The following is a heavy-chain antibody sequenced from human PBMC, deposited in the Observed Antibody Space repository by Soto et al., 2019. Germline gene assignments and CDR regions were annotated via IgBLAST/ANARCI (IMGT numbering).Heavy chain of an antibody. CDR1: GFTFSSYA. Sequence: GGSLRLSCAASGFTFSSYAMSWVRQAPGKGLEWVSAISGSGGSTYYADSVKGRFTISRDNSKNTLYLQMNSLRAEDTAVYYCAKSPYGDYVVYWFDPWGQGALVTVSS. J-gene: IGHJ5*02. CDR2: ISGSGGST. CDR3: AKSPYGDYVVYWFDP. D-gene: IGHD4-17*01. V-gene: IGHV3-23*01.